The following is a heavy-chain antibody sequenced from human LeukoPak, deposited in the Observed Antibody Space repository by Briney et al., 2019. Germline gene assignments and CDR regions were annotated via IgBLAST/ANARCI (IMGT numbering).Heavy chain of an antibody. CDR2: IYYSGST. Sequence: SETLSLTCTVSGGSMNTYFWSWIRQPPGKGLEWIGYIYYSGSTNYNPSLKSRVTISVDTSKNQFSLKLSSVTAADTAVYYCARGLSGSWTYFDYWGQGTLVTVSS. CDR3: ARGLSGSWTYFDY. D-gene: IGHD6-13*01. V-gene: IGHV4-59*01. CDR1: GGSMNTYF. J-gene: IGHJ4*02.